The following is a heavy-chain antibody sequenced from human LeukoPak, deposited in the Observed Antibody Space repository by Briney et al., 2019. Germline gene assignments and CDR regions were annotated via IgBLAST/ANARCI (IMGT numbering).Heavy chain of an antibody. J-gene: IGHJ4*02. Sequence: ASVKVSCKASGYTFTSYDINWVRQATGQGLEWMGWMNPNSGNTGYAQKFQGRVTMTRNTSISTAYMELSSLRSEDTAVYYCATPLGDSSGWDPPFDYWGQGTLVTVSS. D-gene: IGHD6-19*01. CDR1: GYTFTSYD. CDR3: ATPLGDSSGWDPPFDY. V-gene: IGHV1-8*01. CDR2: MNPNSGNT.